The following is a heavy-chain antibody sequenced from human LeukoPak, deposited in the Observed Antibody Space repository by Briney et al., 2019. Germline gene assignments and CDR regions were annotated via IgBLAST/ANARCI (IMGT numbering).Heavy chain of an antibody. Sequence: ASVKVSCKASGYTFTSYGISWVRQAPGQGLEWMGWISAYNGNTNYAQKLQGRVTMTTDTSTSTAYMELRSLRSDDTAVYYCAISSTSPKNYYYCGMDVWGQGTTVTVSS. D-gene: IGHD2-2*01. CDR2: ISAYNGNT. CDR1: GYTFTSYG. CDR3: AISSTSPKNYYYCGMDV. J-gene: IGHJ6*02. V-gene: IGHV1-18*01.